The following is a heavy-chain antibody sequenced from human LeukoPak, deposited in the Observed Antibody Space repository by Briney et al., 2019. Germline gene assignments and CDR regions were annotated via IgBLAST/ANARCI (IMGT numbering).Heavy chain of an antibody. CDR2: ISSSGSTI. V-gene: IGHV3-11*04. Sequence: GGSLRLSCAASGFTFSDYYMSWIRQAPGKGLEWVSYISSSGSTIYYADSVKGRFTISRDNANNFLYLQMNSLRAEDTAVYYCATETNGRHYDYWGQGTLLTVSS. CDR3: ATETNGRHYDY. J-gene: IGHJ4*02. D-gene: IGHD1-14*01. CDR1: GFTFSDYY.